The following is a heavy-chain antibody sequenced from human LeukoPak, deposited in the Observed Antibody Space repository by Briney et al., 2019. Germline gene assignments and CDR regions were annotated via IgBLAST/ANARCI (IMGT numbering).Heavy chain of an antibody. D-gene: IGHD6-19*01. J-gene: IGHJ3*02. CDR1: GGSISSSSYY. CDR2: IYYSGST. Sequence: PSETLSLTCTVSGGSISSSSYYWGWIRQPPGKGLEWIGSIYYSGSTYYNPSLKSRVTISVDTSKNQFSLKLSSVTAADTAVYYCARDLPQAVAGSEDAFDIWGQGTMVTVSS. CDR3: ARDLPQAVAGSEDAFDI. V-gene: IGHV4-39*07.